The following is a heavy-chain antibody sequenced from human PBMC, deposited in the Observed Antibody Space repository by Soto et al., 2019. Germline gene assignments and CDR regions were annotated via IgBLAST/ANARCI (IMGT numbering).Heavy chain of an antibody. J-gene: IGHJ4*02. CDR3: ARGDDY. D-gene: IGHD3-16*01. V-gene: IGHV1-3*01. CDR1: GYTFTSYA. Sequence: QVQLVQSGAEVKKPGASVKVSCKASGYTFTSYAMHWVRQAPGQRLEWMGWINAGNGNTKYSQKFQGRVTITRDTSASTVYMELSSLRSGATAVSYCARGDDYWGQGTLVTVSS. CDR2: INAGNGNT.